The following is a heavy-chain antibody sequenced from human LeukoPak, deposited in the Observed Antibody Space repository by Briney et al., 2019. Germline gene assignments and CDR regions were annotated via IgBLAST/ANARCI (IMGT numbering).Heavy chain of an antibody. V-gene: IGHV4-38-2*02. J-gene: IGHJ4*02. CDR1: GYSISSTYY. CDR3: ARDRDGYNFWVH. Sequence: SETLSLICTVSGYSISSTYYWGWIRQPPGKGLEWIGSIYYSGSTYYNPSLKSRVTISVDTSKNQFSLKLSSVTAADTAVYYCARDRDGYNFWVHWGQGTLVTVSS. CDR2: IYYSGST. D-gene: IGHD5-24*01.